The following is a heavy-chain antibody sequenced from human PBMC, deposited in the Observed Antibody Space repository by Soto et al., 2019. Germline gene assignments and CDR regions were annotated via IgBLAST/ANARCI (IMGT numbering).Heavy chain of an antibody. CDR1: GFTFSSYG. CDR3: AREGKYYYDSSGSFDY. D-gene: IGHD3-22*01. Sequence: QVQLVESGGGVVQPGRSLRLSCAASGFTFSSYGMHWVRQAPGKGLEWVAVIWYDGSNKYYADSVKGRFTISRDNSKNTLYLQMNSLRAEDTAVYYWAREGKYYYDSSGSFDYWGQGPLVTVSS. V-gene: IGHV3-33*01. CDR2: IWYDGSNK. J-gene: IGHJ4*02.